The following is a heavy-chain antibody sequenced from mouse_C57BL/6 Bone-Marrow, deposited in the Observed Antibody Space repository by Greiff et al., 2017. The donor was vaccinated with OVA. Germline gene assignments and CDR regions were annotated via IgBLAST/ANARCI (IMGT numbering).Heavy chain of an antibody. CDR3: ARRNYGISWCWFAY. Sequence: EVQVVESGPELVKPGASVKISCKASGYSFTGYYMNWVKQSPEKSLEWIGEIYPSTGGTTYNQKFKAKATLTVDKSSSTAYMQLKRLTSEVSAVYCCARRNYGISWCWFAYWGQGTLVTVSA. D-gene: IGHD1-1*01. V-gene: IGHV1-42*01. CDR1: GYSFTGYY. CDR2: IYPSTGGT. J-gene: IGHJ3*01.